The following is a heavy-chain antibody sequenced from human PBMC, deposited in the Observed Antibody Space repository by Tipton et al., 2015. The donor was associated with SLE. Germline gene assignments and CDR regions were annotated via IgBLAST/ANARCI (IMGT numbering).Heavy chain of an antibody. V-gene: IGHV3-23*03. Sequence: SLRLSCAASGFTFSSYAMSWVRQAPGKGLEWVSVIYSGGGSTYYADSVKGRSTISRDNSKNTLYLQMNSLRAEDTAVYYCAKTGGSQGHAFDIWGQGTMVTVSS. D-gene: IGHD3-10*01. J-gene: IGHJ3*02. CDR1: GFTFSSYA. CDR3: AKTGGSQGHAFDI. CDR2: IYSGGGST.